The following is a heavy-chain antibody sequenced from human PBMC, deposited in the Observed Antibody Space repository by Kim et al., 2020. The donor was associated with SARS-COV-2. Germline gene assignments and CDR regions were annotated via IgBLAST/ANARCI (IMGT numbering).Heavy chain of an antibody. V-gene: IGHV3-74*01. Sequence: YADSVKGRFTISRDNAKNTLYLQMNRLRAEDTAVYYCARGHLGELSSNDYWGQGTLVTVSS. J-gene: IGHJ4*02. CDR3: ARGHLGELSSNDY. D-gene: IGHD3-16*02.